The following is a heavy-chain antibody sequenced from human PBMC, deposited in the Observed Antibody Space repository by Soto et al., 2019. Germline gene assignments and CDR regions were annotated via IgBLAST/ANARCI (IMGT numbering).Heavy chain of an antibody. Sequence: GGSLRLSCAASGFTFSSYWMHWVRQAPGKGLVWVLRINSDGSSTSYADTVKGRFTISRDNAKNTLYLQMNSLRAEDTVVYYCARMEDSSGAPFDYWGQGTLVTVSS. CDR3: ARMEDSSGAPFDY. CDR2: INSDGSST. CDR1: GFTFSSYW. D-gene: IGHD3-22*01. V-gene: IGHV3-74*01. J-gene: IGHJ4*02.